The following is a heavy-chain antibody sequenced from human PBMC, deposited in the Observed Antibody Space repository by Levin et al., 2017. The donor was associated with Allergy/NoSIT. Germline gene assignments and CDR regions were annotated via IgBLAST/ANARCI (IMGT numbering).Heavy chain of an antibody. CDR1: GFNFDDYA. CDR3: ARGSGTIAEYFQH. CDR2: ISGNSVNV. D-gene: IGHD1-26*01. J-gene: IGHJ1*01. V-gene: IGHV3-9*01. Sequence: SLKISCAASGFNFDDYAIHWVRQAPGKGLEWVSGISGNSVNVGYVDSVKGRFTIFRDNAKNSLYLQMNSLRTEDTALYYCARGSGTIAEYFQHWGQGTLVTVSS.